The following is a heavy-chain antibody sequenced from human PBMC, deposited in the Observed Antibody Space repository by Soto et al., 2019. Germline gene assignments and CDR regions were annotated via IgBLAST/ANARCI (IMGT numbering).Heavy chain of an antibody. CDR1: GGSFSGYY. CDR2: INHSGST. D-gene: IGHD2-15*01. V-gene: IGHV4-34*01. J-gene: IGHJ4*02. Sequence: SETLSLTCAVYGGSFSGYYWSWIRQPPGKGLEWIGEINHSGSTNYNPSLKSRVTISVDTSKNQFSLKLSSVTAADTAVYYCARGAVVVVADLCYFDYWGQGTLVTVSS. CDR3: ARGAVVVVADLCYFDY.